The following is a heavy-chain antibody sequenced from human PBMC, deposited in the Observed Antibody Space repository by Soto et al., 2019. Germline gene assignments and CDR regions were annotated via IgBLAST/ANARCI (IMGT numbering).Heavy chain of an antibody. CDR1: GFTFSSYG. J-gene: IGHJ4*02. D-gene: IGHD3-10*01. CDR2: IWYDGSNK. Sequence: GGSLRLSCAASGFTFSSYGMHWVRQAPGKGLEWVAVIWYDGSNKYYADSVKGRFTISRDNSKNTLYLQMNSLRAEDTAVYYCARLSRGGYFGYWGQGTLVTVSS. V-gene: IGHV3-33*01. CDR3: ARLSRGGYFGY.